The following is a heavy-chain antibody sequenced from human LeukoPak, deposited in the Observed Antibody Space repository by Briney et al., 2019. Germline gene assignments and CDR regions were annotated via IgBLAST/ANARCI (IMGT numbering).Heavy chain of an antibody. CDR2: INPSGGST. V-gene: IGHV1-46*01. J-gene: IGHJ6*03. D-gene: IGHD3-22*01. CDR3: ARVRDYDSSGYYYVNYYYYYMDV. CDR1: GYTFTSYY. Sequence: GASVKVSCKASGYTFTSYYMHWVRQAPGQGLEWMGIINPSGGSTSYAQKFQGRVTMTRDMSTSTVYMELSSLRSEDTAVYYCARVRDYDSSGYYYVNYYYYYMDVWGKGTTVTVSS.